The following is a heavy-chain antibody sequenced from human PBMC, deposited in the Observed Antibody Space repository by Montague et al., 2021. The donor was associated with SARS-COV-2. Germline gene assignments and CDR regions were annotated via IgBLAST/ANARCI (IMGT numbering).Heavy chain of an antibody. CDR2: IYYSGST. CDR3: ARGGGYYNYGLDV. J-gene: IGHJ6*02. V-gene: IGHV4-61*05. CDR1: GGSISSSSYY. D-gene: IGHD3-22*01. Sequence: SETLSLTCTVSGGSISSSSYYWGWIRQPPGRGLEWIGYIYYSGSTDYSPSLKSRVTISLDTSKNQFSLEVTSVTAADTAVYYCARGGGYYNYGLDVWGPGTTVTVSS.